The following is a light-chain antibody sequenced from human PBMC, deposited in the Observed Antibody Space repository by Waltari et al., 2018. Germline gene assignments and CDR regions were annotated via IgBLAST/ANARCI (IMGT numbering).Light chain of an antibody. CDR2: LGS. CDR1: QSLLHSNGYNY. V-gene: IGKV2-28*01. CDR3: MQALQTPFT. J-gene: IGKJ2*01. Sequence: DIVMTQSPLSLPVTPGEPASISCRSSQSLLHSNGYNYLDWYLQKPGQSPQVLIYLGSNRASGVTDRVSGSGSGTDFTLKISRVEAEDVGVYYCMQALQTPFTFGQGTKLEIK.